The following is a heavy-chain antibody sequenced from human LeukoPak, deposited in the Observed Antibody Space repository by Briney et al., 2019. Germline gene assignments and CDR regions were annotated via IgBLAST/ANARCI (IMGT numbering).Heavy chain of an antibody. V-gene: IGHV3-30*04. Sequence: GGSLRLSSAASGFMFSSYAMHWVRRAPGKGLEWVAVIAYDGSNQYYADSVKGRFTISRDNSKSTLYLQMSSLRAEDTAVYYCARARSHGYNYPFDYWGQGTLVTVSS. J-gene: IGHJ4*02. CDR1: GFMFSSYA. CDR3: ARARSHGYNYPFDY. CDR2: IAYDGSNQ. D-gene: IGHD5-24*01.